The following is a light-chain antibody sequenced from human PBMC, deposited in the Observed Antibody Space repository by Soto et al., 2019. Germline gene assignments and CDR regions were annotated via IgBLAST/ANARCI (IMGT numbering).Light chain of an antibody. CDR3: QQYGSSIT. V-gene: IGKV2-28*01. CDR1: QSLLYNNTYNY. Sequence: EIVMTQSPLTLPVTPGEPASLSCRSSQSLLYNNTYNYLDWYVQKPGQSPQLLIYFGSNRAPGVPDRFSGSGSGTDFTLTISRLEPEDFAVYYCQQYGSSITFGQGTRLEIK. CDR2: FGS. J-gene: IGKJ5*01.